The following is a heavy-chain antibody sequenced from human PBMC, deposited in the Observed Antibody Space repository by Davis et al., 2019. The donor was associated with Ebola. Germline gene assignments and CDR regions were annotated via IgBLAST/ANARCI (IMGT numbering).Heavy chain of an antibody. D-gene: IGHD3-16*01. CDR3: AREMRGLGALDL. V-gene: IGHV3-23*01. J-gene: IGHJ6*02. CDR1: GFTFSSYA. CDR2: INDIGGNP. Sequence: PGGSLRLSCEVSGFTFSSYAMSWVRQAPGKGLQWVSGINDIGGNPQHADSVKGRFTISRDNSKNMLFLQMNSLRVEDTAVYYCAREMRGLGALDLWGQGTTVTVSS.